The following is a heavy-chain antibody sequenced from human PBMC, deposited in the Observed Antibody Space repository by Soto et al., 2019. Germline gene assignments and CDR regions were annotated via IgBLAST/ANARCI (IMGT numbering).Heavy chain of an antibody. CDR1: GFNFDNYG. D-gene: IGHD1-7*01. V-gene: IGHV3-30*18. Sequence: ESWGGVVQPGGSLRLSCQASGFNFDNYGMHWVRQAPGKGLEWVAVITYDGSFQYYADSVKGRFTISRDNSKNTLSLHLNTLKPEDTAVYHCAKDRVGGTFYTPLAFWGQGTLVTVSS. CDR3: AKDRVGGTFYTPLAF. CDR2: ITYDGSFQ. J-gene: IGHJ4*02.